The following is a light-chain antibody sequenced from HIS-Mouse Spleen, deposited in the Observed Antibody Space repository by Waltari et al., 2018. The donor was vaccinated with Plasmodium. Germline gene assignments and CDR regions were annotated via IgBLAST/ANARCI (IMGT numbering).Light chain of an antibody. Sequence: AIQFTQSPSSLSASVGVRVTIPCRASQGISSALAWYQQKPGKAPKLLIYDASSLESGVPSRFSGSGSGTDFTLTISSLQPEDFATYYCQQFNNYPSITFGQGTRLEIK. V-gene: IGKV1D-13*01. J-gene: IGKJ5*01. CDR1: QGISSA. CDR2: DAS. CDR3: QQFNNYPSIT.